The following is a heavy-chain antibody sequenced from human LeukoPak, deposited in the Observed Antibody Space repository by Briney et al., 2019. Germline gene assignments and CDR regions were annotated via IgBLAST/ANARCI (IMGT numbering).Heavy chain of an antibody. V-gene: IGHV4-59*01. CDR2: IYYSGST. J-gene: IGHJ4*02. Sequence: SETLSLPCTVSGGSISSYYWSWIRQPPGKGLEWVGYIYYSGSTNYNPSLKRRVTISVDTSKNQFSLKLSSVTAADTAVYYCARYCTGHCYTGDSYYFDYWGQGTLVTVSS. CDR3: ARYCTGHCYTGDSYYFDY. D-gene: IGHD2-2*02. CDR1: GGSISSYY.